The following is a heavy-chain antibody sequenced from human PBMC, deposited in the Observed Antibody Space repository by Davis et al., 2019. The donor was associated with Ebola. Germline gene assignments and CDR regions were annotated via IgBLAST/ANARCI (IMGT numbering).Heavy chain of an antibody. J-gene: IGHJ6*02. CDR3: ARLRTSMQTYYYYGMDV. CDR2: IDPSDSYT. Sequence: KVSCKASGGTFSSYAISWVRQAPGQGLEWMGRIDPSDSYTNYSPSFQGHVTISADKSISTAYLQWSSLKASDTAMYYCARLRTSMQTYYYYGMDVWGQGTTVTVSS. V-gene: IGHV5-10-1*01. CDR1: GGTFSSYA.